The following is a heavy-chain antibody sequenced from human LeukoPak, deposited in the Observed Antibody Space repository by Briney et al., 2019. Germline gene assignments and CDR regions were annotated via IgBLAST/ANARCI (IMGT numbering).Heavy chain of an antibody. J-gene: IGHJ5*02. CDR2: IYYSGST. D-gene: IGHD3-22*01. V-gene: IGHV4-39*07. Sequence: PSETLSLTCAVSGGSISSSRYYWVRLRQPPGMGLVWIVSIYYSGSTYHNPSLKSRVTISVDTSKNQFSLKLSSVTAADTAVYYCARAPRQGRYYYDISDSWFDPWGQGTLVTVSS. CDR1: GGSISSSRYY. CDR3: ARAPRQGRYYYDISDSWFDP.